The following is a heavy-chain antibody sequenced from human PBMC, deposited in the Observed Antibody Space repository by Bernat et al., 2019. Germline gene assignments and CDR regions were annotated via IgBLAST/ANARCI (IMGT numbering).Heavy chain of an antibody. J-gene: IGHJ4*02. V-gene: IGHV3-30*18. Sequence: QVQLVESGGGVVQPGRSLRLSCAASGFTFSSYGMHWVRQAPGKGLEWVAVISYDGSNKYYADSVKGRFTISRDNSKNTLYLQMNSLRAEDTAVYYCAKDMYYDSSGPYDYWGEGTLVNVSS. CDR2: ISYDGSNK. D-gene: IGHD3-22*01. CDR3: AKDMYYDSSGPYDY. CDR1: GFTFSSYG.